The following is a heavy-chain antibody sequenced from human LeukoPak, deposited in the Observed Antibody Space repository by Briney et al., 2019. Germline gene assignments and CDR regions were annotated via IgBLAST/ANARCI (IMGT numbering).Heavy chain of an antibody. V-gene: IGHV1-24*01. CDR2: FDPEDGET. D-gene: IGHD4-23*01. CDR1: GYTLTELS. CDR3: ATANRWQPMPVDY. Sequence: APVKVSCKVSGYTLTELSMHWVRQAPGKGLEWMGGFDPEDGETIYAQKFQGRVTMTEDTSTDTAYMELSSLRSEDTAVYYCATANRWQPMPVDYWGQGTLVTVSS. J-gene: IGHJ4*02.